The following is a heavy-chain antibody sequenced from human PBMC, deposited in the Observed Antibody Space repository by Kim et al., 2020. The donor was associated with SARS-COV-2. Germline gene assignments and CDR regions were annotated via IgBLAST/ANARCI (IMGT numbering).Heavy chain of an antibody. Sequence: KSRVTISVDTSKDQFSLKLSSVTAADTAVYYCARVRFSFTIFGVVTRLFDYWGQGTLVTVSS. J-gene: IGHJ4*02. V-gene: IGHV4-30-2*05. CDR3: ARVRFSFTIFGVVTRLFDY. D-gene: IGHD3-3*01.